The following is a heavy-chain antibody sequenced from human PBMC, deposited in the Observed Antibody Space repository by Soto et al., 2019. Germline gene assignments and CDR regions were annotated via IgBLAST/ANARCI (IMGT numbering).Heavy chain of an antibody. V-gene: IGHV3-48*03. Sequence: PGGSLTPSCAASGFTFSSYEMNWVRQGPGKGLEWVSYISNRGSRIYYADSVKGRFTISRDNAKNSLYLQMNSLRAEDTAVYYCARDSQHGANPGVDYWGQGTLVTVSS. J-gene: IGHJ4*02. D-gene: IGHD4-17*01. CDR1: GFTFSSYE. CDR3: ARDSQHGANPGVDY. CDR2: ISNRGSRI.